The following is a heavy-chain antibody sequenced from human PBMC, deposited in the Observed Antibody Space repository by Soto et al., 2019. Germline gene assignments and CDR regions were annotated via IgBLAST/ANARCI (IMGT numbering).Heavy chain of an antibody. D-gene: IGHD3-22*01. CDR1: GFSLSNARMG. CDR2: IFLNDEK. J-gene: IGHJ4*02. Sequence: QVTLKESGPVLVKPTETLTLTCTVSGFSLSNARMGVSWIRQPPGKALDWLAHIFLNDEKSYSTSLKSRLTISKDTSKSQVVLTMTNMDPVDTATYYCARMLYYYGSSGYSVHFEYWGQGTLVTVSS. CDR3: ARMLYYYGSSGYSVHFEY. V-gene: IGHV2-26*01.